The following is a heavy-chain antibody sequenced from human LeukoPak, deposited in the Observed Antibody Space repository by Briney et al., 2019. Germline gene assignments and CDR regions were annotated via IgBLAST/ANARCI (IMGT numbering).Heavy chain of an antibody. CDR1: TFGDYA. J-gene: IGHJ5*02. Sequence: TFGDYAMSWFRQAPGKGLEWIGYIYHSGSTYYNPSLKSRVTISVDRSKNQFSLKLSSVTAADTAVYYCARGDPVVVPAAINWFDPWGQGTLVTVSS. CDR3: ARGDPVVVPAAINWFDP. V-gene: IGHV4-30-2*01. D-gene: IGHD2-2*02. CDR2: IYHSGST.